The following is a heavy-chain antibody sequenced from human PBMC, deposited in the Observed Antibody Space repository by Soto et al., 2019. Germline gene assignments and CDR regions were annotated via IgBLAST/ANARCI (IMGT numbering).Heavy chain of an antibody. V-gene: IGHV3-23*01. Sequence: EVQLLESGGGLVQPGGSLRLSCAASGFTVSSYAMNWVRQAPGKGLEWVSAISGSGVITYYADSVKGRFTISRDNSKNTLYLQMNSLRAEDTAVYYCAKVARMTTVTTVLDWGQEPLVTVSS. CDR2: ISGSGVIT. CDR1: GFTVSSYA. J-gene: IGHJ4*02. D-gene: IGHD4-17*01. CDR3: AKVARMTTVTTVLD.